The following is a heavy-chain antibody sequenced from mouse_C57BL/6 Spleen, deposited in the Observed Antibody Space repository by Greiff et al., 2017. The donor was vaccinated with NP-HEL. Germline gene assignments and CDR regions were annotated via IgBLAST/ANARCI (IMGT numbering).Heavy chain of an antibody. D-gene: IGHD1-1*01. CDR2: INPGSGGT. Sequence: QVQLQQSGAELVRPGTSVKVSCKASGYAFTNYLIEWVKQRPGQGLEWIGVINPGSGGTNYNEKFKGKATLTADKSSSTAYMQLSSLTSEDSAVYFCARSGTTDAMDYWVKEPQSPSPQ. V-gene: IGHV1-54*01. CDR3: ARSGTTDAMDY. CDR1: GYAFTNYL. J-gene: IGHJ4*01.